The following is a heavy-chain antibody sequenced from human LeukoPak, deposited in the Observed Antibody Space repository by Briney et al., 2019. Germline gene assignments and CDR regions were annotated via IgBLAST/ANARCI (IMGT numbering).Heavy chain of an antibody. J-gene: IGHJ4*02. Sequence: GGSLRLSCAAFGLTFSSYWMTWVRQAPGKGLEWVANIKLDGTEKYYVDSVKGRFTISRDNAKNSLDLQMNSLRVEDTAVYYCARDFGLNGYDLLDCWGQGTMVTVSS. CDR1: GLTFSSYW. V-gene: IGHV3-7*01. D-gene: IGHD5-12*01. CDR2: IKLDGTEK. CDR3: ARDFGLNGYDLLDC.